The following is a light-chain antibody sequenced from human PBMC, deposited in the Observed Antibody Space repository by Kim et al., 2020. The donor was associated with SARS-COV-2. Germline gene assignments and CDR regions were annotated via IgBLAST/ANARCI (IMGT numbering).Light chain of an antibody. V-gene: IGLV3-1*01. CDR2: QET. Sequence: VSVAPGKTASSTCSGDKLGDKYACWYPQKPGLSAVLVIYQETKRPSGIPERFSGCNSGNTATMTISGSQDMDEDDYYCQAWDGSTVFGTGTKVTVL. J-gene: IGLJ1*01. CDR1: KLGDKY. CDR3: QAWDGSTV.